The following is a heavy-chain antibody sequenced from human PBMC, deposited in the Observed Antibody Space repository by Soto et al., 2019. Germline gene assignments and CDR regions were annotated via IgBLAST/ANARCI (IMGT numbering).Heavy chain of an antibody. V-gene: IGHV3-9*01. J-gene: IGHJ6*02. CDR3: AKGGVVPAARRYYYYYYGMDV. D-gene: IGHD2-2*01. Sequence: RLSCAASGFTFDDYAMHWVRQAPGKGLEWVSGISWNSGSIGYADSVKGRFTISRDNAKNSLYLQMNSLRAEDTALYYCAKGGVVPAARRYYYYYYGMDVWGQGPTVTVS. CDR2: ISWNSGSI. CDR1: GFTFDDYA.